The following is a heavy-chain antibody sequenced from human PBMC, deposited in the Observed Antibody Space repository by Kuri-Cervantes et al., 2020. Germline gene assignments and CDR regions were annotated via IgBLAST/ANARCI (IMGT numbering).Heavy chain of an antibody. Sequence: SETLSLTCTVSGGSISSSSYYWGWIRQPPGKGLEWIGSIYYSGSTYYNPSLKSRVTISVDTFKNQFSLKLTSVTAADTAVYYCARGGRSMVQGVIITPRKPNWSDPWGQGTLVTVSS. J-gene: IGHJ5*02. D-gene: IGHD3-10*01. CDR1: GGSISSSSYY. V-gene: IGHV4-39*07. CDR3: ARGGRSMVQGVIITPRKPNWSDP. CDR2: IYYSGST.